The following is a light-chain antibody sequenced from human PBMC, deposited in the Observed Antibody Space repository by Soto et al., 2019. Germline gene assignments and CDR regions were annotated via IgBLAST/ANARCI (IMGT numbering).Light chain of an antibody. J-gene: IGKJ1*01. CDR3: QQYNDYSWT. CDR2: KES. CDR1: QSIGIW. V-gene: IGKV1-5*03. Sequence: IQMTQSPSTLSASVGDRVAITCRASQSIGIWLAWYQQKPGKAPRFLIYKESSLESGVPSRFSGSGYGTEFTLTISSLQPDDFATDHCQQYNDYSWTFGQGTKVEIK.